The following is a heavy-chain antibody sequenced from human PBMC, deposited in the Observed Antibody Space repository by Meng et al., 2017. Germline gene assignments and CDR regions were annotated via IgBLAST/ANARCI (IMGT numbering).Heavy chain of an antibody. Sequence: QLHLVRSGAEVTTAGSSVKGSFKASGVTFSSYAISWVRPAPGQGLEWMGGIIPIFGTANYAQKFQGRVTITADESTSTAYMELSSLRSEDTAVYYCARDIAGCFGYWGQGTLVTVSS. CDR3: ARDIAGCFGY. J-gene: IGHJ4*02. CDR1: GVTFSSYA. V-gene: IGHV1-69*01. CDR2: IIPIFGTA. D-gene: IGHD6-13*01.